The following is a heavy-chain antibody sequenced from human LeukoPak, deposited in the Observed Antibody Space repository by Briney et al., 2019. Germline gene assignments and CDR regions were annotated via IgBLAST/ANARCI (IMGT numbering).Heavy chain of an antibody. CDR3: ARSVSWGLLVRDDAFDI. V-gene: IGHV4-59*08. CDR2: IHYSGST. D-gene: IGHD2-21*01. J-gene: IGHJ3*02. Sequence: KPSETLSLTCTVPGGSISSYHWIWIRQPPGKGLEWIGYIHYSGSTNYNPSLQSRVTTSVDTSKKQFSLKLRSVTAADTAVYYCARSVSWGLLVRDDAFDIWGQGTMVTVSS. CDR1: GGSISSYH.